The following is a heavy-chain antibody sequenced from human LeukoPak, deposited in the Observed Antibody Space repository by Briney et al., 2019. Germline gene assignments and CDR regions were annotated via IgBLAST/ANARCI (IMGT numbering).Heavy chain of an antibody. J-gene: IGHJ3*02. D-gene: IGHD2-2*01. CDR2: FDPEDSET. V-gene: IGHV1-24*01. CDR1: GYTLTELS. CDR3: ATDLVGTHAFDI. Sequence: GASVKVSCKVSGYTLTELSMHWVRQAPGKGLEWMGGFDPEDSETIYAQKFQGRVTMTEDTSTDAAYMELSSLRSEDTAVYYCATDLVGTHAFDIWGQGTMVTVSS.